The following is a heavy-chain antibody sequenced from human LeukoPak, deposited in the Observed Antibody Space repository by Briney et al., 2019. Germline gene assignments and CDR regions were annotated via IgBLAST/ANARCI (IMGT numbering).Heavy chain of an antibody. CDR1: GFTLSSNY. Sequence: PGGSLRLSCAASGFTLSSNYMSWVRQAPGKGLEGVAVIYSGGSTYYSDSVKGRFTISRDNSKNTLYLQMNTLRAEDTAVYYCAQVPLSIAAARTPLRPFDYWGQGTLVTVSS. J-gene: IGHJ4*02. D-gene: IGHD6-13*01. CDR2: IYSGGST. V-gene: IGHV3-66*01. CDR3: AQVPLSIAAARTPLRPFDY.